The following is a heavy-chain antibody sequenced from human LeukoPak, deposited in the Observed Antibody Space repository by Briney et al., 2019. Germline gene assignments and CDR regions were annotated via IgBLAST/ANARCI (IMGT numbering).Heavy chain of an antibody. V-gene: IGHV1-18*01. J-gene: IGHJ4*02. CDR3: ARVRDSSGWYYFDY. CDR2: ISAYNGNT. CDR1: GYTFASYG. Sequence: GASVKVSCKASGYTFASYGISWVRQAPGQGLEWMGWISAYNGNTNYAQKLQGRVTMTIDTSTSTAYMELRSLRSDDTAVYYCARVRDSSGWYYFDYWGQETLVTVSS. D-gene: IGHD6-19*01.